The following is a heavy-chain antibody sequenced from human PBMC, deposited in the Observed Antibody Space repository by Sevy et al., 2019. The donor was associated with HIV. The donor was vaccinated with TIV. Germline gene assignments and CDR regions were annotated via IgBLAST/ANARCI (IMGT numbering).Heavy chain of an antibody. CDR1: GFTFNTHA. J-gene: IGHJ4*02. D-gene: IGHD3-10*01. V-gene: IGHV3-23*01. CDR2: ISGPGYST. Sequence: GGSLRLSCAASGFTFNTHAMNWVRQAPGKGLEWVSTISGPGYSTYYAESVKGRFTISRDNSKNTLYLQMNSLRAEDTAVYYCAKDRVSGTYYTGDFDYWGQGTLVTVSS. CDR3: AKDRVSGTYYTGDFDY.